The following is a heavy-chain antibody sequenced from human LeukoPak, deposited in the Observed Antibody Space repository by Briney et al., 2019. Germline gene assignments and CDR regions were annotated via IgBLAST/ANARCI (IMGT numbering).Heavy chain of an antibody. CDR3: ARVRSSSWYYFDY. CDR2: INHSGST. CDR1: GRSFSGYY. V-gene: IGHV4-34*01. Sequence: SETLSLTCAVNGRSFSGYYWSLIRQPPGKGPEWIGEINHSGSTNYNPSLKSRVTISVDTSKNQFSLKLSSVTAADTAVYYCARVRSSSWYYFDYWGQGTLVTVSS. D-gene: IGHD6-13*01. J-gene: IGHJ4*02.